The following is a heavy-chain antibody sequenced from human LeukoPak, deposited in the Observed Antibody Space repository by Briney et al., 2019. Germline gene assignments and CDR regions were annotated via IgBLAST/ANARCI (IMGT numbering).Heavy chain of an antibody. D-gene: IGHD6-13*01. Sequence: PGGSLRLSCAASGFTLSSYGMHWVRQAPGKGLERVGFIRSKTYGGTTGYAASVKDTFTISRDDSKSVVYLQMNSLKTEDTAFYYCTRGVGQQLIPPDYWGQGTLVTVSS. CDR1: GFTLSSYG. CDR3: TRGVGQQLIPPDY. CDR2: IRSKTYGGTT. V-gene: IGHV3-49*04. J-gene: IGHJ4*02.